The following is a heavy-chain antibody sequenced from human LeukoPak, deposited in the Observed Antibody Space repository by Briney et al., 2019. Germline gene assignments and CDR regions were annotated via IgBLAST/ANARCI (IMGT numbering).Heavy chain of an antibody. J-gene: IGHJ6*03. CDR1: GGSISSYY. Sequence: SETLSLTCTVSGGSISSYYWSWIRQPAGKGLEWIGRIYTSGSTNYNPSLKSRVTMSVDTSKNQFSLKLSSVTAADTAAYYCARDGINVDTAMFYYYYMDVWGKGTTVTVSS. D-gene: IGHD5-18*01. V-gene: IGHV4-4*07. CDR2: IYTSGST. CDR3: ARDGINVDTAMFYYYYMDV.